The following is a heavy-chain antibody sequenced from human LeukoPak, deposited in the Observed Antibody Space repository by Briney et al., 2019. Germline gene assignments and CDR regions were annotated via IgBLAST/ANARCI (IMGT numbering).Heavy chain of an antibody. D-gene: IGHD3-22*01. Sequence: PGGSLRLSCAASGFTVSSNYMSWVRQAPGKGLEWLSVIYSGGSTYYADSVKGRFTISRDGSKNTLYLQMNSLRAEDTAVYYCATNYYESSGYYPSSWGQGTLVTVSS. CDR3: ATNYYESSGYYPSS. V-gene: IGHV3-53*01. J-gene: IGHJ5*02. CDR2: IYSGGST. CDR1: GFTVSSNY.